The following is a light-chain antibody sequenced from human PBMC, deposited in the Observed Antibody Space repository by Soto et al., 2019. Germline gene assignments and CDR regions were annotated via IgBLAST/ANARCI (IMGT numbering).Light chain of an antibody. CDR3: QKCGIAPFS. Sequence: DIQMTQSPSSLSASVGDRVTITCRASQGISNYLAWYQQKPGKVPKLLIYAASTLQSGVPSRFSGSGSGTDFTLTISSLLPEDVATYYCQKCGIAPFSFGGGTKVELK. J-gene: IGKJ4*01. CDR2: AAS. V-gene: IGKV1-27*01. CDR1: QGISNY.